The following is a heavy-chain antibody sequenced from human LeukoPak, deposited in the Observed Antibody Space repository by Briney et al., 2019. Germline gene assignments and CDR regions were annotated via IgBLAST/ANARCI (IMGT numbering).Heavy chain of an antibody. D-gene: IGHD3-10*01. V-gene: IGHV4-39*01. Sequence: SETLSLTCSVSGGSISRTDYYWGWIRQPPGKGLEWIGSIYYTGSTFYNPSLKSRVTISADTSKNQLSLKLSSVTAADTAVYYCARRKWFGELSPGGYWGQGTLVTVSS. CDR2: IYYTGST. CDR3: ARRKWFGELSPGGY. J-gene: IGHJ4*02. CDR1: GGSISRTDYY.